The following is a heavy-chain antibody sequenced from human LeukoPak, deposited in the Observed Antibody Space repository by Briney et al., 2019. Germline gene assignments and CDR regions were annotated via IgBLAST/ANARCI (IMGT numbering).Heavy chain of an antibody. Sequence: PGGSLRLSSAASGVTFDDYAMPWVRQAPGMGLEWVSGISWNSGSIGYADSVKGRFTISRDNAKNSLYLQMNSLRAEDTALYYCAKAIPTVTTAFDIWGQGTMVTVSS. CDR1: GVTFDDYA. D-gene: IGHD4-17*01. J-gene: IGHJ3*02. CDR3: AKAIPTVTTAFDI. CDR2: ISWNSGSI. V-gene: IGHV3-9*01.